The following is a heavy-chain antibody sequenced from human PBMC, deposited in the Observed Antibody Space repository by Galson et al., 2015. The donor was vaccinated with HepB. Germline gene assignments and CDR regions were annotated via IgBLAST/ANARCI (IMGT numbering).Heavy chain of an antibody. J-gene: IGHJ4*01. D-gene: IGHD2-8*02. V-gene: IGHV3-30*04. CDR3: ASEPMTGDTWSGGCDH. Sequence: SLRLSCAASGFTFSSYAMHWVRQAPGKGLEWVAVISYDGSNKYYADSLKGRFSISRDNSRKTVHLQMSSLRDEDTAVYYCASEPMTGDTWSGGCDHWGHGTLVTVSS. CDR1: GFTFSSYA. CDR2: ISYDGSNK.